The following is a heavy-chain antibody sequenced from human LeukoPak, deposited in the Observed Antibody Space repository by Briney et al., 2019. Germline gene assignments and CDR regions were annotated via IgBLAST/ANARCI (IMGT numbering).Heavy chain of an antibody. V-gene: IGHV3-48*03. D-gene: IGHD1-1*01. CDR2: ISSSGSTI. J-gene: IGHJ4*02. Sequence: PGGSLRLSCAASGFTFSSYEMNWVRQAPGKGLEWVSYISSSGSTIYYADSVKGRFTISRDNAKNSLYLQMNSLRAEDTAMYYCAREGLSEEPTTPPRSFDYWGQGTLVTVSS. CDR1: GFTFSSYE. CDR3: AREGLSEEPTTPPRSFDY.